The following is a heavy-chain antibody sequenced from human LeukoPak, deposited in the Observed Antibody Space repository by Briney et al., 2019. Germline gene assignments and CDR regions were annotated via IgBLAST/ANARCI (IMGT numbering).Heavy chain of an antibody. CDR3: AKDRMYYYGSGTLYYFDY. CDR2: ISSSSSYI. V-gene: IGHV3-21*04. CDR1: GFTFSSYS. Sequence: GGSLRLSCAASGFTFSSYSMNWVRQAPGKGLEWVSSISSSSSYIYYADSVKGRFTISRDNAKNSLYLQMNSLRAEDTAVYYCAKDRMYYYGSGTLYYFDYWGQGTLVTVSS. D-gene: IGHD3-10*01. J-gene: IGHJ4*02.